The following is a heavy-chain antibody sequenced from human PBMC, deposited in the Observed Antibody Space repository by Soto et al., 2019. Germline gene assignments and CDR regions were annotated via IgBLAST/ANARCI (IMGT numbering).Heavy chain of an antibody. V-gene: IGHV4-30-4*01. CDR2: IYYSGST. CDR3: AIDRAKWKDYYYCGIDV. D-gene: IGHD1-20*01. Sequence: QVQLQESGPGLVKPSQTLSLTCTVSGGSISSGDDFWTWIRQPPGKGLEWIGYIYYSGSTYYNPSLHSRLTMSVYTSKHQFSLKLSSVTVADTVVYYCAIDRAKWKDYYYCGIDVGGQGTTVTV. CDR1: GGSISSGDDF. J-gene: IGHJ6*02.